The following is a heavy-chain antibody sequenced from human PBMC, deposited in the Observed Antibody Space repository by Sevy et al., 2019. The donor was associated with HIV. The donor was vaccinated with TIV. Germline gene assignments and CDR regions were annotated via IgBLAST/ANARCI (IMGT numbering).Heavy chain of an antibody. CDR1: GYIFTDYY. V-gene: IGHV1-2*02. D-gene: IGHD4-17*01. CDR2: INSDSGVT. J-gene: IGHJ6*02. Sequence: ASVKVSCKASGYIFTDYYIHWVRQAPGQGLEWMAWINSDSGVTNYAQRFQGEVTVTWDPSLSTAYLELTNLKSNDTAIYYCARLTTQPTSDLYGLDVWGQGTTVTVSS. CDR3: ARLTTQPTSDLYGLDV.